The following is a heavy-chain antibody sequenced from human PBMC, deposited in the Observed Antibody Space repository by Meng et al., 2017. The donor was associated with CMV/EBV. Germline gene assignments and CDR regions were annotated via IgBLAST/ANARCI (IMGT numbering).Heavy chain of an antibody. CDR3: ARGGSGYGSDY. V-gene: IGHV3-23*01. D-gene: IGHD5-12*01. CDR1: GFTFSSYA. CDR2: ISGSGGST. J-gene: IGHJ4*02. Sequence: GGSLRLSCAASGFTFSSYAMSWVRQAPGKGLEWVSAISGSGGSTYYADSVKGRFTISRDNAKNTLYLQMNSLRAEDTAVYYCARGGSGYGSDYWGQGTLVTVSS.